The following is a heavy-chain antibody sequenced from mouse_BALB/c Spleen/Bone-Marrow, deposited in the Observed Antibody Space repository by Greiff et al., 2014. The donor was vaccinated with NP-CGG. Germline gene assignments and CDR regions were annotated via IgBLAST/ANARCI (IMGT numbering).Heavy chain of an antibody. V-gene: IGHV4-1*02. CDR2: INPDSSTI. J-gene: IGHJ3*01. CDR1: GFDFSRYW. CDR3: ARNGYYGWLVN. D-gene: IGHD2-3*01. Sequence: EVKLVESGGGLVQPGGSLKLSCAASGFDFSRYWMSWVRQAPGKGLEWIGEINPDSSTINYTPSLKDKFIISRDNAKNTLYLQMSKVRSEDTALYYCARNGYYGWLVNWGQGTLVTVSA.